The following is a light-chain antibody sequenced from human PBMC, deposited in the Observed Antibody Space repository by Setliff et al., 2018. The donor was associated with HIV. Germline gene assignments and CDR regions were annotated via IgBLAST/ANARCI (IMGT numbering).Light chain of an antibody. CDR1: NIGSKS. Sequence: SYELAQPPSVSVAPGKTARITCGGNNIGSKSVHWYQQKPGQAPVVVIYYDSDRPSGIPERFSGSNSGNTATLTISRVEAGDGADYYCQVWDSSSDHPYVFGTGTKVTVL. J-gene: IGLJ1*01. V-gene: IGLV3-21*01. CDR2: YDS. CDR3: QVWDSSSDHPYV.